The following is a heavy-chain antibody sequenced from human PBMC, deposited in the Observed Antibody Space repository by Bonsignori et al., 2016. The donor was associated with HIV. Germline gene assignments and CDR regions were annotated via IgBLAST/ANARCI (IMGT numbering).Heavy chain of an antibody. CDR3: AKGSGGYLNWAIDI. J-gene: IGHJ3*02. V-gene: IGHV3-9*01. D-gene: IGHD2-15*01. CDR2: ISWNSGSI. Sequence: WIRQPPGKGLEWVSGISWNSGSIGYADSVKGRFTISRDDAKNSLYLQVNSLRNEDTAFYYCAKGSGGYLNWAIDIWGQGTMVTVSS.